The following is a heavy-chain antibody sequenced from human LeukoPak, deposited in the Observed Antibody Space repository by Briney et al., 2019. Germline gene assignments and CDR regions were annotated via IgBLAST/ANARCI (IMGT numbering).Heavy chain of an antibody. CDR1: GGSISSSY. CDR3: ARQIWFVIQPHFDY. V-gene: IGHV4-59*08. J-gene: IGHJ4*02. Sequence: PSETLSLTCTVSGGSISSSYWSWIPQPPGKGLEWSGYIYYSGSINYNPSLKSRVTIPADTSKNQFSLKLSSVTAADTAVYYCARQIWFVIQPHFDYWGQGTLVTVSS. CDR2: IYYSGSI. D-gene: IGHD3-10*01.